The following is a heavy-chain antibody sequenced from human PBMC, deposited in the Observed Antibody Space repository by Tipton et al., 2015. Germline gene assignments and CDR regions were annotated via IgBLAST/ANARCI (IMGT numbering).Heavy chain of an antibody. V-gene: IGHV3-7*01. CDR2: INSDASEK. CDR3: ALTNWFET. J-gene: IGHJ5*02. CDR1: GFTFSNFW. Sequence: GSLRLSCSASGFTFSNFWMSWIRQAPGKGPEWVANINSDASEKYYLDSVKGRFTISRDNAKNSLYLHIDSLTVEDTAVYYCALTNWFETWGQGTLVTVSS.